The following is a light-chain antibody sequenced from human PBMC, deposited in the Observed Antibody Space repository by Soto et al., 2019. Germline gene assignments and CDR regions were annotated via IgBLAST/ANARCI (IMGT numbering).Light chain of an antibody. CDR2: AAS. V-gene: IGKV1-27*01. J-gene: IGKJ4*01. Sequence: DIQVTQSPSSLSASVGARVTITCRASQGISNYLAWYQQKPGKVPKLLIYAASTLESGVPSRFSGSGSGTDFTLTISSLQPEDVATYYCQKYSSAPPLTFGGGTKVDIK. CDR1: QGISNY. CDR3: QKYSSAPPLT.